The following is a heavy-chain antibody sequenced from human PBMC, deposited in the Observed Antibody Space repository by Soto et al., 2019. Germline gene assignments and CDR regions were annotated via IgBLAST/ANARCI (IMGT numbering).Heavy chain of an antibody. J-gene: IGHJ4*02. V-gene: IGHV3-30-3*01. CDR1: GFTFSSYA. Sequence: QVQLVESGGGVVQPGRSLRLSCAASGFTFSSYAMHWVRQAPGKGLEWVAVISYDGSNKYYADSVKGRFTISRDNSKNTLYLQMNSLRAEDTAVYYCAREWREGATLDYWGQGTLVTVSS. CDR3: AREWREGATLDY. CDR2: ISYDGSNK. D-gene: IGHD1-26*01.